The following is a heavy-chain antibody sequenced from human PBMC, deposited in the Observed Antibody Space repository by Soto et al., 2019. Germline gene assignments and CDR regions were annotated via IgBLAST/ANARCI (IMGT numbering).Heavy chain of an antibody. CDR1: GGSISSGEYY. CDR3: ARDRVDRPGFDY. D-gene: IGHD6-6*01. V-gene: IGHV4-31*01. Sequence: SETLSLTCTVSGGSISSGEYYWNWIRHFPGKSKEWMGYIYYSGSTNYNKSLQSQLTISVDTSKNHFSMKLSSVTAADTAVYYCARDRVDRPGFDYWGQGTLVTVSS. J-gene: IGHJ4*02. CDR2: IYYSGST.